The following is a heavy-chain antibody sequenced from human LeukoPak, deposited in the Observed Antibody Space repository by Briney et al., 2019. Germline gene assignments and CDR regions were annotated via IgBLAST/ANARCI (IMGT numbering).Heavy chain of an antibody. J-gene: IGHJ4*02. V-gene: IGHV4-34*01. CDR3: ARTRLRITMIVVVRPPGYFDY. CDR1: GGSFSGYY. Sequence: PSETLSLTCAVYGGSFSGYYWSWIRQPPGKGLEWIGEINHSGSTNYNPSLKSRVTISVDTSKNQFSLKLSSVTAADTAVYCCARTRLRITMIVVVRPPGYFDYWGQGTLVTVSS. CDR2: INHSGST. D-gene: IGHD3-22*01.